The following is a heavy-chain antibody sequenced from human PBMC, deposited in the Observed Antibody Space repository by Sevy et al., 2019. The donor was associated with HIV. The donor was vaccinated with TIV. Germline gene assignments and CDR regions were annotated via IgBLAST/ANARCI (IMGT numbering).Heavy chain of an antibody. CDR2: FDPEEDEK. Sequence: ASVKVSCKVSGYTLTQLSMHWVRQAPGKGLEWMGSFDPEEDEKIYAQKLQGRLTMTEDTSTDTAYMELICLRSEDTAAYYCAASKDYYESSGDPFDYWGQGTLVTVSS. D-gene: IGHD3-22*01. J-gene: IGHJ4*02. V-gene: IGHV1-24*01. CDR3: AASKDYYESSGDPFDY. CDR1: GYTLTQLS.